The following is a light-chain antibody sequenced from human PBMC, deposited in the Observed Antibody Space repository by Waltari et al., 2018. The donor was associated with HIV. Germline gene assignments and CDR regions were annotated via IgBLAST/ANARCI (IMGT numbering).Light chain of an antibody. CDR2: LNSDGSY. CDR3: QTWTTGIVL. J-gene: IGLJ2*01. Sequence: QLFLTQSPSASASLRASVTLTCTTSRRHSHYATAWHQHQPEKGPRYLMRLNSDGSYLKGDGIPDRFSGSSSGAERYLIISSLQSEDEADYYCQTWTTGIVLFGGGTKLTVL. V-gene: IGLV4-69*01. CDR1: RRHSHYA.